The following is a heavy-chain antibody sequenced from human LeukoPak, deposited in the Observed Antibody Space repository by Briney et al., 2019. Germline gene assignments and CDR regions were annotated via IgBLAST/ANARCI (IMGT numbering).Heavy chain of an antibody. D-gene: IGHD6-19*01. CDR3: ARVKGSGWYRDYYYYYMDV. CDR2: IIPIFGTA. J-gene: IGHJ6*03. CDR1: GGTFSSYA. Sequence: ASVKVSCKASGGTFSSYAISWVRQAPGQGLEWMGGIIPIFGTANYAQKFQGRVTITADESTSTAYMELRSLRSDDTAVYYCARVKGSGWYRDYYYYYMDVWGKGTTVTVSS. V-gene: IGHV1-69*13.